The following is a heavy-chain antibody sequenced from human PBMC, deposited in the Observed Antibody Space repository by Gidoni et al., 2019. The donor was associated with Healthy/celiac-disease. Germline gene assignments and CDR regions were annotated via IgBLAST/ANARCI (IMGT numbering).Heavy chain of an antibody. V-gene: IGHV1-69*06. J-gene: IGHJ3*02. Sequence: QVQLVQSGAEVKKPGSSVKVSCKASGGTFSSYAISWVRQPPGQGLEWMGGIIPIFGTANYAQKFQGRVTITADKSTSTAYMELSSLRSEDTAVYYCARAALAYCGGDCYRHDAFDIWGQGTMVTVSS. CDR2: IIPIFGTA. CDR3: ARAALAYCGGDCYRHDAFDI. D-gene: IGHD2-21*02. CDR1: GGTFSSYA.